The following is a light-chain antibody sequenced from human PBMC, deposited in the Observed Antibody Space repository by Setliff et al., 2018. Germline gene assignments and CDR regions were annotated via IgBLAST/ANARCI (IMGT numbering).Light chain of an antibody. CDR2: QDS. Sequence: SYELAQPPSVSVSPGQTANITCSGDKLGDKYACWYQQKPGQSPVLVIYQDSKRPSGIPERFSGSNSGNTATLTISGTQAMDEADYYCQAWDSSTFYVFGTGTKGTVL. J-gene: IGLJ1*01. CDR3: QAWDSSTFYV. CDR1: KLGDKY. V-gene: IGLV3-1*01.